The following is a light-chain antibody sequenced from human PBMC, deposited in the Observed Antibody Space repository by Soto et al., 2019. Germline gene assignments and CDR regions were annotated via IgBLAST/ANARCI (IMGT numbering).Light chain of an antibody. Sequence: EIVLTQSPGTLSLSPGERATLSCRASQSVDSRYLTWYQQKPGQSPRLLIYGASSRAAGIPDRFSGSGSGTDFTLTISRLEPEDFAVYDCQQFGRSHQVTFGQGTRLDIK. CDR1: QSVDSRY. CDR2: GAS. CDR3: QQFGRSHQVT. J-gene: IGKJ5*01. V-gene: IGKV3-20*01.